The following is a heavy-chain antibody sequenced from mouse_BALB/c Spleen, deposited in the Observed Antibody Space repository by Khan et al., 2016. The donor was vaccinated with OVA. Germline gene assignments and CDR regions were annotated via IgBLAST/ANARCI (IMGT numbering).Heavy chain of an antibody. D-gene: IGHD1-2*01. V-gene: IGHV9-3*02. CDR3: ARRFRTAYPLYYYAMDY. CDR1: GYSFTNYG. CDR2: INTNTEEP. Sequence: QIQLVQSGPELKKPGETVKISCKASGYSFTNYGMNWVKQAPGKGLKWMGWINTNTEEPSYAEEFKGRFAFSLETSAGTAYLQINNLKNEDTASYFCARRFRTAYPLYYYAMDYWGQGTSVTVSS. J-gene: IGHJ4*01.